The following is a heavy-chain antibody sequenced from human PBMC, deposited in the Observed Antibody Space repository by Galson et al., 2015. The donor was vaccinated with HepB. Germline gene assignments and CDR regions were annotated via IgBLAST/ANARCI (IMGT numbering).Heavy chain of an antibody. V-gene: IGHV1-69*13. CDR3: ASRGVRSGWYWDYYYGMDV. D-gene: IGHD6-19*01. Sequence: SVKVSCKASGGTFSSYAISWVRQAPGQGLEWMGGIIPIFGTANYAQKFQGRVTITADESTSTAYMELSSLRSEDTAVYYCASRGVRSGWYWDYYYGMDVWGQGTTVTVSS. CDR2: IIPIFGTA. J-gene: IGHJ6*02. CDR1: GGTFSSYA.